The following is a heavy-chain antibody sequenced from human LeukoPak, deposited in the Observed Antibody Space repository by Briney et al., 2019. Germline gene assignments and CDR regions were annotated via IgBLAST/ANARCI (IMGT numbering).Heavy chain of an antibody. D-gene: IGHD2-2*01. J-gene: IGHJ4*02. CDR2: IGTSSSRI. V-gene: IGHV3-48*01. CDR1: GFAFSSYS. Sequence: GGSLRLSCAASGFAFSSYSMNWVRQAPGKGPEWVSYIGTSSSRIYYADSVKGRFTISRDNAKNSLYLQMNGLRAEDTAVYYCARGPSSQFRTDYWGQGTLVTVSS. CDR3: ARGPSSQFRTDY.